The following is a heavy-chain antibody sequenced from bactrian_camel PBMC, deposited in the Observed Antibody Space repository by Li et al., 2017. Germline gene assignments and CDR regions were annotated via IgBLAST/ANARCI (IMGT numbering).Heavy chain of an antibody. CDR1: GFTFSSYY. CDR2: VKGGGSGI. V-gene: IGHV3S6*01. D-gene: IGHD1*01. Sequence: QLVESGGGLVQPGGSLRLSCVASGFTFSSYYMIWVRQAPGKGLEWVSHVKGGGSGIKYADSAKGRFTISRDDAKNTLALQMNSLKTEDTARYYCVFHWDYWGQGTQVTVS. CDR3: VFHWDY. J-gene: IGHJ4*01.